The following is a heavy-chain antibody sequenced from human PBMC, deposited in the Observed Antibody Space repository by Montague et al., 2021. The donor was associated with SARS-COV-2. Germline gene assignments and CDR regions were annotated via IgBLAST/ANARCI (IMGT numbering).Heavy chain of an antibody. CDR1: GFTFSSYA. CDR3: AKDRQLVGDDAFDI. CDR2: ISISDGNT. J-gene: IGHJ3*02. D-gene: IGHD6-13*01. Sequence: SLRLSCAASGFTFSSYAMSWVCQAPGKGLEWVSSISISDGNTYYADSVKGRFTISRDKSKNTLYLQMNSLRAEDTAVYYCAKDRQLVGDDAFDIWGQGTMVTVSS. V-gene: IGHV3-23*01.